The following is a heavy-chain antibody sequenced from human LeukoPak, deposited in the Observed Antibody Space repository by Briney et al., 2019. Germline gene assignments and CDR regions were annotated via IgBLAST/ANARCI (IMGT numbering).Heavy chain of an antibody. CDR3: ARGRPGARPYYYYYYMDV. Sequence: SETLSLTCTVSGGSISSSSYYWGWIRQPPGKGLEWIGSIYYSGSTYYNPSLKSRVTISVDTSKNQFSLKLSSVTAADTAVYYCARGRPGARPYYYYYYMDVWGKGTPVTVSS. D-gene: IGHD1-26*01. V-gene: IGHV4-39*07. CDR1: GGSISSSSYY. J-gene: IGHJ6*03. CDR2: IYYSGST.